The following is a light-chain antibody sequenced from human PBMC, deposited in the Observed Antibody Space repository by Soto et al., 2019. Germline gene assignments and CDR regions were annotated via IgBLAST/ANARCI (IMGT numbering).Light chain of an antibody. Sequence: IQIPQSPSSVSASVGDEVTITCRASHDVRTWLAWYQQKPGRVPKLLIHGASVLQSGVPSRFSGSGSGTDFTLTISSLQPEDFATYYCQQANSFPWTFGQGTKVDIK. V-gene: IGKV1-12*01. CDR1: HDVRTW. CDR3: QQANSFPWT. CDR2: GAS. J-gene: IGKJ1*01.